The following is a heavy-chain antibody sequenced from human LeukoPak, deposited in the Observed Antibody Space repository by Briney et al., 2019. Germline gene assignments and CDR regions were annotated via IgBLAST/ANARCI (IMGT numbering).Heavy chain of an antibody. CDR3: ARRYLYCSGGSCYRGRRDWFDP. CDR1: DYSISTGYY. V-gene: IGHV4-38-2*02. Sequence: SETLSLTCTVSDYSISTGYYWGWIRQPPGKGLEWIGSIYHSGSTNYNPSLKSRVTISVDTSKNQFSLKLSSVTAADTAVYYCARRYLYCSGGSCYRGRRDWFDPWGQGTLVTVSS. CDR2: IYHSGST. J-gene: IGHJ5*02. D-gene: IGHD2-15*01.